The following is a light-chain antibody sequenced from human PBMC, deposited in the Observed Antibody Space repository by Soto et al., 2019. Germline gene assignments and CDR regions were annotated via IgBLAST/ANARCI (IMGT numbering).Light chain of an antibody. Sequence: DIKMTQSPSSLSASVGDRVTITCRASQDINNYLAWYQQKPGQVPQIIIYAASTSQSTMQFITPSRFRASGSETSFTPTTITLQTVDVATYYWHNYHSASFSFGLGTRVEI. CDR3: HNYHSASFS. CDR2: AAS. CDR1: QDINNY. V-gene: IGKV1-27*01. J-gene: IGKJ3*01.